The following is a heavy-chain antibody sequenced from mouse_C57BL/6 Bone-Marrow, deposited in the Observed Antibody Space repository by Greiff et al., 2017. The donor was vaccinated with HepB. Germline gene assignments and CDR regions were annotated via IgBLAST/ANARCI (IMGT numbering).Heavy chain of an antibody. Sequence: QVQLKESGAELVRPGTSVKMSCKASGYTFTNYWIGWAKQRPGHGLEWIGDIYPGGGYTNYNEKFKGKATLTADKSSSTAYMQFSSLTSEDSAIYYCARDRGYFDVWGTGTTVTVSS. CDR1: GYTFTNYW. CDR2: IYPGGGYT. J-gene: IGHJ1*03. CDR3: ARDRGYFDV. V-gene: IGHV1-63*01.